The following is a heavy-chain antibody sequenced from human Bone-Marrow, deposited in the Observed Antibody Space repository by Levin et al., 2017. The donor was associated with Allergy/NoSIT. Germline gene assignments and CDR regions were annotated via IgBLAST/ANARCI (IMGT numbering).Heavy chain of an antibody. CDR1: GDSVSSNNAA. V-gene: IGHV6-1*01. CDR3: ARDTRRSGSYYYYYGMDV. Sequence: SQTLSLTCAISGDSVSSNNAAWNWIRQSPSRGLEWLGRTYYRSRWYNDYAVSVKSRITISSDTSKNQFSLHLNSVTPEDTAVYYCARDTRRSGSYYYYYGMDVWGQGTTVTVSS. CDR2: TYYRSRWYN. D-gene: IGHD1-26*01. J-gene: IGHJ6*02.